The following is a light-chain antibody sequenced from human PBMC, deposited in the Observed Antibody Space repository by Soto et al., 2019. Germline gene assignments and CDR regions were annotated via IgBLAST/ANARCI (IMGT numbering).Light chain of an antibody. V-gene: IGKV3-15*01. J-gene: IGKJ1*01. Sequence: EIVLTQSPATLSVSPGEGVTLSCRASQGVGRNFAWYQQKPGQAPRLLIYAASTRATGIPARFSGSGSGTEFTLTIGSLQSEDFAVYYCQQYTKWWTFGQGTKVEIK. CDR1: QGVGRN. CDR3: QQYTKWWT. CDR2: AAS.